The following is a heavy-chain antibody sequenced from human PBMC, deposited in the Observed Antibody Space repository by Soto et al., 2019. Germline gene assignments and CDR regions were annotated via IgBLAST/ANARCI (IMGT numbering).Heavy chain of an antibody. Sequence: QMHLVESGGGVVQPGRSLTLSCVASEFTFTSYGIHWVRQAPGKGLEWVAVIWYDGSNKYYGDSVKGRFSISRDNSKNTVYLQMNSLRAEDTAVYYCARDRRFLEWLDYWGQGTLVSVSS. D-gene: IGHD3-3*01. V-gene: IGHV3-33*01. CDR1: EFTFTSYG. J-gene: IGHJ4*02. CDR3: ARDRRFLEWLDY. CDR2: IWYDGSNK.